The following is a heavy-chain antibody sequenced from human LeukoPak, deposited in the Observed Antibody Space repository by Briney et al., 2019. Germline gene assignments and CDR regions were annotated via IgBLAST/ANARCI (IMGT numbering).Heavy chain of an antibody. J-gene: IGHJ4*02. D-gene: IGHD3-10*01. Sequence: ASVKVSCKASGYTFTSYGISWVRQAPGQGLEWMGWISAYNGNTNYAQKLQGRVTMTTDTSTSTAYMELRSLRSEDTAVYYCARGVRGYYYGSGSYYGDYWGQGTLVTVSS. CDR1: GYTFTSYG. V-gene: IGHV1-18*01. CDR2: ISAYNGNT. CDR3: ARGVRGYYYGSGSYYGDY.